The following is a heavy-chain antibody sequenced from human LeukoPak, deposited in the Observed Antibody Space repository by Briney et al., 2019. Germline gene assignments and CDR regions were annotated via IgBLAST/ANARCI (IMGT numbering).Heavy chain of an antibody. D-gene: IGHD6-19*01. CDR1: GFTFSSYA. CDR2: ISYDGSNK. CDR3: ARDFRPYSSGWSGFDY. Sequence: GRSLRLSCAASGFTFSSYAMHWVRQAPGKGLEWVAVISYDGSNKYYADSVKGRFTISRDNSKNTLYLQMNSLRAEDTAVHYCARDFRPYSSGWSGFDYWGQGTLVTVSS. V-gene: IGHV3-30-3*01. J-gene: IGHJ4*02.